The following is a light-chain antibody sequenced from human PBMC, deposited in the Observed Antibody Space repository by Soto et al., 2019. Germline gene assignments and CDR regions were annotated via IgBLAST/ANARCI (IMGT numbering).Light chain of an antibody. V-gene: IGLV3-21*04. J-gene: IGLJ2*01. Sequence: SYELTQTPSVSVAPGKTARITCGGNNSGGKSVHWYQQKPGQAPVVVIYYDSDRPAGIPERFSGSNSENTATLTISRVEAGDEADYYCQVWDSSSDHVVFGGGTKLTVL. CDR1: NSGGKS. CDR2: YDS. CDR3: QVWDSSSDHVV.